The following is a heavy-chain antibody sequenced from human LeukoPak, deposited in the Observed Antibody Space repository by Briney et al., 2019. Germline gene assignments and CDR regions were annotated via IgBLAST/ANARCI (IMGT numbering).Heavy chain of an antibody. J-gene: IGHJ4*02. D-gene: IGHD5-24*01. CDR3: ARETPRRGETRDGYR. V-gene: IGHV3-30*02. CDR2: IRYDGSNK. CDR1: GFTFSMHG. Sequence: GGSLRLSCAASGFTFSMHGMHWVRQAPGKGLEWVAFIRYDGSNKYYIDSVKGRFTISRDNSKNTLYLQMNSLRPEDTAVYYCARETPRRGETRDGYRWGQGTVVTVSS.